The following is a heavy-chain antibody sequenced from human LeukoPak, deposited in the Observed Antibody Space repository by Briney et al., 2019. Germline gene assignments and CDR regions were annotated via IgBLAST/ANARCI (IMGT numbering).Heavy chain of an antibody. J-gene: IGHJ3*02. CDR3: ARERGRLAMVRGGYDAFDI. Sequence: AAVKVSCKASGYTFTSYGISWGRQAPGQGLGWVGWISAYNGNTNYTQKLQGRVTITPDPSTTTAYMEVRRLRFDDPATYYCARERGRLAMVRGGYDAFDIWGQGTMVTVSS. V-gene: IGHV1-18*01. CDR1: GYTFTSYG. CDR2: ISAYNGNT. D-gene: IGHD3-10*01.